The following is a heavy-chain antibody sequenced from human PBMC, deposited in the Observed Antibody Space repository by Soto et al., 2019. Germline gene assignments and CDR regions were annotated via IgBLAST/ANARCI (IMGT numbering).Heavy chain of an antibody. CDR3: AKADGCAAGTCYTGTYWYFDL. CDR1: GFTLSAHA. J-gene: IGHJ2*01. CDR2: INGRGDKT. V-gene: IGHV3-23*01. Sequence: EVQVLESGGGLVQPGASLSLSCAASGFTLSAHAMNWFRQAPGKWPEWVSTINGRGDKTFYADSVKGRFTVSIDDSKNTLYLQMSSLRAEDTAVYYCAKADGCAAGTCYTGTYWYFDLWGRGTLVTVSS. D-gene: IGHD2-2*02.